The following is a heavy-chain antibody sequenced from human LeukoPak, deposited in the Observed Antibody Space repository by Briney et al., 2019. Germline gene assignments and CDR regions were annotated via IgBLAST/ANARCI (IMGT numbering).Heavy chain of an antibody. V-gene: IGHV1-69*04. CDR3: ARWANSWPFDP. CDR1: GGTFSSYG. CDR2: IIPILGIA. D-gene: IGHD6-13*01. Sequence: SVKVSCKASGGTFSSYGISWVRQAPGQGLEWMGRIIPILGIANYAQKFQGRVTITADKSTSTAYMELSSLRSEDTAVYYCARWANSWPFDPWGQGTLVTVSS. J-gene: IGHJ5*02.